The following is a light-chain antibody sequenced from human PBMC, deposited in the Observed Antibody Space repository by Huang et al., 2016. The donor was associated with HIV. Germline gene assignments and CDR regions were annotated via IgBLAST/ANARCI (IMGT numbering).Light chain of an antibody. V-gene: IGKV2-29*02. Sequence: DIVMTQTPLSLSVTPGQAASISCKSSQSLLHSDGKTYLYWFVQKPGQSPQLLISEVSRRFSGVPDRFSGSGSGTAVTLIISRVQAEDVGIYFCMQGVHPPLTFGGGTKVDI. CDR2: EVS. CDR1: QSLLHSDGKTY. J-gene: IGKJ4*01. CDR3: MQGVHPPLT.